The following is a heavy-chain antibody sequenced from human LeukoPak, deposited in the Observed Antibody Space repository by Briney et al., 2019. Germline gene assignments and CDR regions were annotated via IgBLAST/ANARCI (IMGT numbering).Heavy chain of an antibody. Sequence: PGGSLRLSCAASGFTFSSYAMHWVRQAPGKGLEWVAVISYDGSNKYYADSVKGRFTISRDNSKNTLYLQMNSLRAEDTAVYYCAKWNYGDYIGYYDYWGQGTLVTVSS. D-gene: IGHD4-17*01. CDR2: ISYDGSNK. CDR1: GFTFSSYA. J-gene: IGHJ4*02. V-gene: IGHV3-30*04. CDR3: AKWNYGDYIGYYDY.